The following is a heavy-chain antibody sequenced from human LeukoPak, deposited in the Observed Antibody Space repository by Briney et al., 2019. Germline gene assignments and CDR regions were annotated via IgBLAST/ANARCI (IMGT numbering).Heavy chain of an antibody. CDR3: VRVLSGSWDWFDP. CDR1: GFTFSRYW. D-gene: IGHD3-22*01. Sequence: GGSLRLSCAASGFTFSRYWIHWVRQAPGKGLEWVSRINPDGSTTTYADSVKGRFTISRDNAKNTVYLQMNSLRAEDTALYHCVRVLSGSWDWFDPWGQGTLVTVSS. V-gene: IGHV3-74*01. CDR2: INPDGSTT. J-gene: IGHJ5*02.